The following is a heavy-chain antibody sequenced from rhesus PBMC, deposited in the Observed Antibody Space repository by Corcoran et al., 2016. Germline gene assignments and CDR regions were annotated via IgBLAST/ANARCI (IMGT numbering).Heavy chain of an antibody. CDR3: SRFDV. CDR1: GFTFSIHG. CDR2: ISSDGRNK. Sequence: EEQMVESGGGLVQPGGSLRLAWAAAGFTFSIHGIHWVRQAPGKGLEWVAVISSDGRNKQYADSVKDRFTISRDNSNNILYLQMNNLKLEDTAVYYCSRFDVWGPGVLVIVSS. V-gene: IGHV3-54*02. J-gene: IGHJ5-1*01.